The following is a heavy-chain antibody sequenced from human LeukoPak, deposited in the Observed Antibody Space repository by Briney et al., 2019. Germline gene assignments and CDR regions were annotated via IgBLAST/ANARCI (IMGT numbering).Heavy chain of an antibody. D-gene: IGHD5-18*01. Sequence: PSETLPLTCTVSGGSISSGSYYWSWIRQPAGKGLEWIGRVYTSGSTNYNPSLKSRVTISVDTSKNQFSLKLSSVTAADTAVYYCARESVINGYSYGFNYWGQGTLVTVSS. CDR1: GGSISSGSYY. CDR2: VYTSGST. CDR3: ARESVINGYSYGFNY. V-gene: IGHV4-61*02. J-gene: IGHJ4*02.